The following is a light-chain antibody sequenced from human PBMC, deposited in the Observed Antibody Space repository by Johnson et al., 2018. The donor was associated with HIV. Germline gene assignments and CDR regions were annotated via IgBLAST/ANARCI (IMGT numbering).Light chain of an antibody. Sequence: QSVLTQPPSVSAAPGQKVTISCSGSSSTIGNNYVSWYQQVPGTAPKLLIYDNNRRPSGIPDRFSGSKSGATATLGITGLQTRDEADYYCGIWDASLSPLYVFGTVTTITVL. CDR3: GIWDASLSPLYV. CDR2: DNN. V-gene: IGLV1-51*01. CDR1: SSTIGNNY. J-gene: IGLJ1*01.